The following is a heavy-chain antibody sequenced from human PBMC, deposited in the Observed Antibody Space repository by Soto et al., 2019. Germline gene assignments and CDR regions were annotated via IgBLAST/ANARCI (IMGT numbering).Heavy chain of an antibody. J-gene: IGHJ6*02. CDR2: ISYDGSNK. CDR3: ARERVGIIGEKDYYYGMDV. CDR1: GFTFSSYA. V-gene: IGHV3-30-3*01. D-gene: IGHD1-26*01. Sequence: QVQLVESGGGVVQPGRSLRLSCAASGFTFSSYAMHWVRQAPGKGLEWVAVISYDGSNKYYADSVKGRFTISRDNSKNTLYLQMNSLRAEDTAVYYCARERVGIIGEKDYYYGMDVWGQGTTVTVSS.